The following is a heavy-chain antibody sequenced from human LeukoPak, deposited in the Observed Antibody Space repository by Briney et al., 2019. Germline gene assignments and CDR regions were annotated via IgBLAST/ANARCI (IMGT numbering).Heavy chain of an antibody. Sequence: ASVKVSCKASGYTFTSYGISWVQQAPGQGLEWMGWISAYNGNTNYAQKLQGRVTMTTDTSTSTAYMELRSLRSDDTAVYYCARHGSYYDFWSGYYKDYWGQRTLVTVSS. V-gene: IGHV1-18*01. CDR2: ISAYNGNT. CDR1: GYTFTSYG. CDR3: ARHGSYYDFWSGYYKDY. J-gene: IGHJ4*02. D-gene: IGHD3-3*01.